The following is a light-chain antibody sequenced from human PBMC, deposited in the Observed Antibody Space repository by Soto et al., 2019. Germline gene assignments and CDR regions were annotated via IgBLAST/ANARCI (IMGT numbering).Light chain of an antibody. CDR3: QQSFSPLWT. V-gene: IGKV1-39*01. Sequence: DIQMTQSPSSLSASVGDRVTITCRASQSISNYLNWYQQKPGKAPKLLIYAASSMQSGVPSRFSGGGSETDFTLTIGSLQPEDSATYYCQQSFSPLWTFGQGTKVE. CDR2: AAS. J-gene: IGKJ1*01. CDR1: QSISNY.